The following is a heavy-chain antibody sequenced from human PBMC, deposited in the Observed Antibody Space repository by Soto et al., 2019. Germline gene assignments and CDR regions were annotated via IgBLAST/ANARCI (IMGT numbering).Heavy chain of an antibody. Sequence: GASVKVSCKASGYTFTGYYMHWVRQAPGQGLEWMGWINPNSGGTNYAQKFQGWVTMTRDTSISTAYMELSRLRSDDTAVYYCAREASYSGFDPFDYWGQGTLVTVSS. CDR1: GYTFTGYY. J-gene: IGHJ4*02. CDR3: AREASYSGFDPFDY. V-gene: IGHV1-2*04. D-gene: IGHD5-12*01. CDR2: INPNSGGT.